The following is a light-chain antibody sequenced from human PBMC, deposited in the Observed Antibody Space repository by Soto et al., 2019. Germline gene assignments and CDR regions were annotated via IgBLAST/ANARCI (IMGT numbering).Light chain of an antibody. J-gene: IGKJ4*01. Sequence: EIVLTQSPATLSLSPGERATLSCRASQSVGSYFAWYQQKPGQAPRLLIYDAFSRATGIPARFSGSGSATDFTLTISSLEPEDFAVYFCQQRSSWPLTFGGGTMVELK. V-gene: IGKV3-11*01. CDR1: QSVGSY. CDR2: DAF. CDR3: QQRSSWPLT.